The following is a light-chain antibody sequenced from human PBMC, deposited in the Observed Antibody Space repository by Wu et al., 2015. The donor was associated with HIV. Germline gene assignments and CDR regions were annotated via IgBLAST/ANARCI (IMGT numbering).Light chain of an antibody. CDR3: QQFGGSSTT. J-gene: IGKJ1*01. Sequence: EIVLTQSPGTLSLSPGERATLSCRASQSVSSSYLAWYQQKPGQAPRLLIYGASSRATGIPDRFSGSGSGTDFTLTISRLEPEDFAVYYCQQFGGSSTTFGQGTKVEVK. CDR1: QSVSSSY. V-gene: IGKV3-20*01. CDR2: GAS.